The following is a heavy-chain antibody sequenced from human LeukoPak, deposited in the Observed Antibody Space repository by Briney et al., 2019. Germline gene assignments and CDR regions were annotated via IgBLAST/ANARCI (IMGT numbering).Heavy chain of an antibody. D-gene: IGHD2-15*01. CDR3: ARGEEYCSGGSCYVLFDY. V-gene: IGHV1-69*05. J-gene: IGHJ4*02. CDR1: GGTFSSYA. Sequence: ALVKVSCKASGGTFSSYAISWVRQAPGQGLEWMGGIIPIFGTANYAQKFQGRVTITTDESTSTAYMELSSLRSEDTAVYYCARGEEYCSGGSCYVLFDYWGQGTLVTVSS. CDR2: IIPIFGTA.